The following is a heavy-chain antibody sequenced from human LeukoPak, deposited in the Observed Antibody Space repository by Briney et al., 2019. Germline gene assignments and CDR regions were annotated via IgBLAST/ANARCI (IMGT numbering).Heavy chain of an antibody. J-gene: IGHJ3*02. CDR1: GYTFTDYF. CDR3: GRNRLGKALDI. CDR2: IGPESGCT. V-gene: IGHV1-2*02. Sequence: ASVKVSCKASGYTFTDYFIHWVRQAPGQGLEWMGWIGPESGCTSYAQNFEGRVTVTRDTSITTAYMELSRLTSDDTAVYYCGRNRLGKALDIWGQGTRVTVSS. D-gene: IGHD7-27*01.